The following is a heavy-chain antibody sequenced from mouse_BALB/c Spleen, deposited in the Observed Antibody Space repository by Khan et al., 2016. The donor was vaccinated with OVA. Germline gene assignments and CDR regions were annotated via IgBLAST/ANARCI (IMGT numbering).Heavy chain of an antibody. J-gene: IGHJ3*01. V-gene: IGHV3-2*02. Sequence: EVQLQESGPGLVKPSQSLSLTCTVTGYSITSDYAWNWLRQFPGNKLEWMGYINYSGGTSYTPSLKSRISITRDTSKNQFFLQLNSVTTEDTATYYCVRGRAYWGQGTLVTVSA. D-gene: IGHD3-3*01. CDR2: INYSGGT. CDR1: GYSITSDYA. CDR3: VRGRAY.